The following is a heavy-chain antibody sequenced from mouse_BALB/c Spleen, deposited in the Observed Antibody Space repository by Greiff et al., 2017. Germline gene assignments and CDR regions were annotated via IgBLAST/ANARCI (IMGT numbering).Heavy chain of an antibody. CDR3: ARGAYGYDRGFDY. Sequence: QVQLQQSGAELVRPGTSVKISCKASGYTFTNYWLGWVKQRPGHGLEWIGDIYPGGGYTNYNEKFKGKATLTADTSSSTAYMQLSSLTSEDSAVYFCARGAYGYDRGFDYWGQGTTLTVSS. V-gene: IGHV1-63*02. D-gene: IGHD2-2*01. CDR1: GYTFTNYW. J-gene: IGHJ2*01. CDR2: IYPGGGYT.